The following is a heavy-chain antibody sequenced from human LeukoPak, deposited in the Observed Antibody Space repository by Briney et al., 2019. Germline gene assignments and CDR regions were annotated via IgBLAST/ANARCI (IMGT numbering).Heavy chain of an antibody. Sequence: GGSLRLSCAASGFTFSSYGMHWVRQAPGKGLEWVAVVANDGNDKRYADSVKGRFTISRDNSKNTLYLQMNSLRADDTAVYYCAKDGTFGAATYYFDYWGQGTLVTVSS. CDR3: AKDGTFGAATYYFDY. V-gene: IGHV3-30*18. D-gene: IGHD3-3*01. J-gene: IGHJ4*02. CDR1: GFTFSSYG. CDR2: VANDGNDK.